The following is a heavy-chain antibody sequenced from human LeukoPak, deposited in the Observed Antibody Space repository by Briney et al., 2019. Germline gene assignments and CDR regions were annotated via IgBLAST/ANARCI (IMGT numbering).Heavy chain of an antibody. J-gene: IGHJ3*02. D-gene: IGHD6-13*01. Sequence: PGGSLRLSCAASGFTFDSYEMNWVRQAPGKGLEWISYASSNGFTKNYADSVKGRFTTSRDNAKKSLYLQMNSLRAEDTAVYYCARDLGSIATAGTETFDIWGQGTLVTVSS. V-gene: IGHV3-48*03. CDR2: ASSNGFTK. CDR1: GFTFDSYE. CDR3: ARDLGSIATAGTETFDI.